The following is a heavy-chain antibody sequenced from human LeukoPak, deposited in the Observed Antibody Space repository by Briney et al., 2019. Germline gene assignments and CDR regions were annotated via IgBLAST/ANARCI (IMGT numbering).Heavy chain of an antibody. D-gene: IGHD4-11*01. CDR1: GYSISSGYY. J-gene: IGHJ4*02. V-gene: IGHV4-38-2*02. CDR3: ARRSSNWYFDY. CDR2: IYHSGIT. Sequence: SETLSLTCTVSGYSISSGYYWGWIRQPPGKGLEWIGSIYHSGITHYNPSLKSRVIILVDTSNNQFSLRLSSVTAADTAVYYCARRSSNWYFDYWGQGTLVTVSS.